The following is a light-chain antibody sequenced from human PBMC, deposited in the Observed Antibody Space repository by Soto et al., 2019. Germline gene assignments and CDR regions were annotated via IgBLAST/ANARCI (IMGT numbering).Light chain of an antibody. Sequence: DIGLTPSPSSXCAPPRERVPSSYRESQNIGSFLNWYQKKKGEAXRXXVYSELRIKSGVPTRLHDSGSGNDFNLSISRLQPEDFASYYCQKFDNCPLTFGEGTRLEI. J-gene: IGKJ5*01. CDR3: QKFDNCPLT. CDR2: SEL. V-gene: IGKV1-39*01. CDR1: QNIGSF.